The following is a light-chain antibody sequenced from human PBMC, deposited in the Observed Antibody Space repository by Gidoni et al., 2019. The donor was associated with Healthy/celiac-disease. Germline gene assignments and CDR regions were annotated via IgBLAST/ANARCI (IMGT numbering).Light chain of an antibody. Sequence: EIVLTQSPGTLSLSPGERATLSCRASHSVSSSYLAWYQQKPGQAPRLLIYGASSRATGIPDRFSGSGSGTDFTLTISRLEPEDFAVYYCQQYGSSPLTFXGXTKVEIK. CDR1: HSVSSSY. J-gene: IGKJ4*01. CDR3: QQYGSSPLT. V-gene: IGKV3-20*01. CDR2: GAS.